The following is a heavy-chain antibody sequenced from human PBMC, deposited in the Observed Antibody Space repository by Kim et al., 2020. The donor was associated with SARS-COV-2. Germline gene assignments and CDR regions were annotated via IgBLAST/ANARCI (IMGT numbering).Heavy chain of an antibody. CDR3: AKPGSGTYIGERAFDI. CDR2: ISGSDDTT. J-gene: IGHJ3*02. Sequence: GGSLRLSCEASGFSFSNFAIIWVRQAPGKGLKWVSGISGSDDTTHYEDSVKGRFTISRDNSKKTVYLQMASLRAEDTAVYYCAKPGSGTYIGERAFDIWGQGTMVTVSS. V-gene: IGHV3-23*01. D-gene: IGHD3-10*01. CDR1: GFSFSNFA.